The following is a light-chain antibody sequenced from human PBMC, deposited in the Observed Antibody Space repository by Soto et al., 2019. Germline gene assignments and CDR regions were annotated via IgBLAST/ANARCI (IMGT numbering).Light chain of an antibody. V-gene: IGKV3-11*01. Sequence: EIVLTQSPATLSLSPGERATLSCRASQSVSSYLAWYQQKPGQAPRLLIYDASNRATGIPARFSGSGSGTDFTLTISSLEPEDFAVYYCQQRSNWPFGQGTNLEIK. J-gene: IGKJ2*01. CDR1: QSVSSY. CDR3: QQRSNWP. CDR2: DAS.